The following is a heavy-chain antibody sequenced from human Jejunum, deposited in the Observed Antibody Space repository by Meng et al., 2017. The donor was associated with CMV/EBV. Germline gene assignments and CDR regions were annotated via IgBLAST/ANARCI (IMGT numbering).Heavy chain of an antibody. D-gene: IGHD3/OR15-3a*01. CDR1: RFTVRNYA. J-gene: IGHJ4*01. CDR3: ARGAPWTDYDY. Sequence: LSCAAPRFTVRNYAMSWVRQTPGKGLEWVSGIGASGGSTYYADSVKGRFTISRDNINNILYLQMHSLRADDTAVYYCARGAPWTDYDYWGQEPWSPSPQ. V-gene: IGHV3-23*01. CDR2: IGASGGST.